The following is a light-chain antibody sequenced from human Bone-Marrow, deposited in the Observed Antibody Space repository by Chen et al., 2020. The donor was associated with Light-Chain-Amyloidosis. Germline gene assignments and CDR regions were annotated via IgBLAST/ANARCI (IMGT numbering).Light chain of an antibody. Sequence: SALTPPASVSGSPGQSITISCTGSSSDVGNYNLVSWYQQHPGKAPKLMIFEVNKRPSGVSNRFSGSKSGNTASLTISGLLAEDEADYHCGSYAGSNTVVFGGGTKLTVL. V-gene: IGLV2-23*02. CDR1: SSDVGNYNL. CDR2: EVN. J-gene: IGLJ2*01. CDR3: GSYAGSNTVV.